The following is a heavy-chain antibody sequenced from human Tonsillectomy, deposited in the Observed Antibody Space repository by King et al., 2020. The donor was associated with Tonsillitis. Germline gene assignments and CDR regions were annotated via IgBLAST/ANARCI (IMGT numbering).Heavy chain of an antibody. CDR2: SIPIFGTA. CDR3: ASYYYDSSGYRYAFDI. Sequence: QLVQSGAEVKKPGSSVKVSCKASGGTFSSYAISWVRQAPGQGLEWMGGSIPIFGTANYAQKFQGRVTITADESTSTAYMELSSLRSEDTAVYYCASYYYDSSGYRYAFDIWGQGTMVTVSS. J-gene: IGHJ3*02. V-gene: IGHV1-69*12. CDR1: GGTFSSYA. D-gene: IGHD3-22*01.